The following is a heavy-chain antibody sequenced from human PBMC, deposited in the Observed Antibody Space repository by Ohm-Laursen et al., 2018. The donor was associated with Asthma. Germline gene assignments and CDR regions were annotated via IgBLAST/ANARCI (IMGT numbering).Heavy chain of an antibody. CDR2: LFPDGRRT. J-gene: IGHJ4*02. D-gene: IGHD6-13*01. CDR1: GFIFSDYF. Sequence: SLRLSCTASGFIFSDYFMHWVRQRPGEGLVWISHLFPDGRRTNYADSVKGRFTISRDNAKNSLYLQMNSLRAEDTALYYCAKDRYSSSWYFFDYWGQGTLVTVS. CDR3: AKDRYSSSWYFFDY. V-gene: IGHV3-74*01.